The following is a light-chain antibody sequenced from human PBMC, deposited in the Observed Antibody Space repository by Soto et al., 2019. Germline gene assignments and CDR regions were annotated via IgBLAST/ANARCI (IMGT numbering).Light chain of an antibody. CDR3: QQFGGSPRLS. CDR2: GAS. Sequence: EVVLTQSPGTLSLSPGERATLSCRASQTVNSNYLAWYQQKPGQAPRLLIYGASSRATGIPDRISGSGSGTDFTLTISRLEPEDVGVYYCQQFGGSPRLSFGGGTKVDIK. J-gene: IGKJ4*01. CDR1: QTVNSNY. V-gene: IGKV3-20*01.